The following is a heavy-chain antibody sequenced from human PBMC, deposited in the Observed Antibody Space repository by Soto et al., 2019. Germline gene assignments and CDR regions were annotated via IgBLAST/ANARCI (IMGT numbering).Heavy chain of an antibody. CDR2: ISGSSDYT. CDR1: GFTFRNYV. J-gene: IGHJ4*02. CDR3: ARGSASARPYFFDY. D-gene: IGHD5-18*01. Sequence: GGSLRLSCAASGFTFRNYVMSWVCQTPGKGLEWVSAISGSSDYTYHADSVKGRFTISRDNSRNTLYLQMNSLRAEDTALYFCARGSASARPYFFDYWGQGALVTVSS. V-gene: IGHV3-23*01.